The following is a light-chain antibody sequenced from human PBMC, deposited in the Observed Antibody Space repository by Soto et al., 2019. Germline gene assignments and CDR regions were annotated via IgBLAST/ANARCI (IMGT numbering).Light chain of an antibody. V-gene: IGKV1-39*01. J-gene: IGKJ1*01. Sequence: DIQMTQSPSSLSASVGDRVTITCRASQSISSYLNWYQQKPGKAPKLLIYAASSLQSGVPSRFSGSGSGTECTLTISSRQPYDVATQYCHQENRYSTFGQGTK. CDR3: HQENRYST. CDR1: QSISSY. CDR2: AAS.